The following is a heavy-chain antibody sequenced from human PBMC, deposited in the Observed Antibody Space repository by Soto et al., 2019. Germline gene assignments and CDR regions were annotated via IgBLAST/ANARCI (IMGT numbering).Heavy chain of an antibody. CDR3: ARRQGHYYGSGSYLRPSFLNAFDI. CDR2: IYYSGST. V-gene: IGHV4-39*01. Sequence: NPSETLSLTCTVSGGSISSSSYYWGWIRQPPGKGLEWIGSIYYSGSTYYNPSLKSRVTISVDTSKNQFSLKLSSVTAADTAVYYCARRQGHYYGSGSYLRPSFLNAFDIWGQGTMVTVSS. D-gene: IGHD3-10*01. J-gene: IGHJ3*02. CDR1: GGSISSSSYY.